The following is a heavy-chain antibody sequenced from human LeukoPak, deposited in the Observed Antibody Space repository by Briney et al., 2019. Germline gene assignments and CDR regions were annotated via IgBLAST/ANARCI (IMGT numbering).Heavy chain of an antibody. Sequence: KPGGSLRLSCAASGFTFSDYYMSWIRQAPGKGLEWVSYISSSGSTIYYADSVKGRFTISRDNAKNSLYLQMNSLRAEDTAVYYCGKGPGYSVYDNLPHHWGQGTLVTVSS. CDR3: GKGPGYSVYDNLPHH. CDR1: GFTFSDYY. CDR2: ISSSGSTI. D-gene: IGHD5/OR15-5a*01. V-gene: IGHV3-11*01. J-gene: IGHJ5*02.